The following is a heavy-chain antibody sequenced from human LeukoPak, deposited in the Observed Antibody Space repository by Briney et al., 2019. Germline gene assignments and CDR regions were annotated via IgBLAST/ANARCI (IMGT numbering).Heavy chain of an antibody. D-gene: IGHD4-17*01. CDR1: GFAFSSYA. CDR2: ISGSGGST. Sequence: PGGSLRLSCAASGFAFSSYAMSWVRQAPGKGLEWVSAISGSGGSTYYADSVKGRFAISRDNSKNTLYLQMNSLRAEDTAVYYCAKPPYGDYENDYWGQGTLVTVSS. J-gene: IGHJ4*02. CDR3: AKPPYGDYENDY. V-gene: IGHV3-23*01.